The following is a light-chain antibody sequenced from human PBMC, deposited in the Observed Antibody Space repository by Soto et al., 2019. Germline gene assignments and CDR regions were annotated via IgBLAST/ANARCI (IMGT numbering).Light chain of an antibody. Sequence: QSVLTQPPSVSGAPGQRVTVSCTGSSSNIGAGSDVHWYQQLPGTAPKLLIFANNNRPSGVPDQFSGSKSGTSASLAITGLQADDEADYYCQSYDNSLSAYVFGTGTKLTVL. V-gene: IGLV1-40*01. CDR1: SSNIGAGSD. CDR2: ANN. CDR3: QSYDNSLSAYV. J-gene: IGLJ1*01.